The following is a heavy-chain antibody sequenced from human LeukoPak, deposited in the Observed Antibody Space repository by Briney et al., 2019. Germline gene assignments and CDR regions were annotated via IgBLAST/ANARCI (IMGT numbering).Heavy chain of an antibody. CDR1: GVSISTSTHY. V-gene: IGHV4-39*01. CDR2: MFYRGST. CDR3: VRQGGWGGAASLIDF. J-gene: IGHJ4*02. D-gene: IGHD2-15*01. Sequence: SETLSLTCAVSGVSISTSTHYWAWLRQPPGKGLEWFGSMFYRGSTYYNASLKSRVTLSVDTSTNQFSLKLSSVTASDTAVYYCVRQGGWGGAASLIDFWGQGTLVAVSS.